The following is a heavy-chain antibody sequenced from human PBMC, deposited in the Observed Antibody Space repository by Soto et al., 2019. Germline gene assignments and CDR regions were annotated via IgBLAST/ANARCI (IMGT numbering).Heavy chain of an antibody. CDR1: GGSISSYY. J-gene: IGHJ6*02. Sequence: SETLSLTCTVSGGSISSYYWSWIRQPPGKGLEWIGYIYYSGSTNYNPSLKSRVTISVDTSKNQFSLKLSSVTAADTAVYYCASSLGIAARPGRRDYYYYGMDVWGQGTTVTVSS. V-gene: IGHV4-59*01. CDR3: ASSLGIAARPGRRDYYYYGMDV. D-gene: IGHD6-6*01. CDR2: IYYSGST.